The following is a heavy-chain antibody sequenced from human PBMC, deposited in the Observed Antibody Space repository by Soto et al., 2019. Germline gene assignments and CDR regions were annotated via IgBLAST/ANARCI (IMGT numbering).Heavy chain of an antibody. D-gene: IGHD3-16*01. V-gene: IGHV1-46*01. CDR3: AREISYVSGGHLYYGMDV. Sequence: ASVKVSCKASGYTFTSDYMHWVRQAPGQGLEWMGIINPRGGSTTYAQKFQGRMIMTADTSTSTVFMELSSLRSEDTAVYYCAREISYVSGGHLYYGMDVLGQGTAVTVSS. J-gene: IGHJ6*02. CDR2: INPRGGST. CDR1: GYTFTSDY.